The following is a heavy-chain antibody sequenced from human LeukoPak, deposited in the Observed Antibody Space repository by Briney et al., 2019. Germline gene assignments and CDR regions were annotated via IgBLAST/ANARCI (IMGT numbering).Heavy chain of an antibody. Sequence: GASVKVSCKASGYTFTSYGISWVRQAPGQGLEWMGWISAYNGNTNYAQKLQGRVTMTTDTSTSTAYMELRSLRSDDTAVYYCARGRRYYDFWSGDDHDAFDIWGQGTMVTVSS. CDR3: ARGRRYYDFWSGDDHDAFDI. D-gene: IGHD3-3*01. V-gene: IGHV1-18*01. CDR2: ISAYNGNT. CDR1: GYTFTSYG. J-gene: IGHJ3*02.